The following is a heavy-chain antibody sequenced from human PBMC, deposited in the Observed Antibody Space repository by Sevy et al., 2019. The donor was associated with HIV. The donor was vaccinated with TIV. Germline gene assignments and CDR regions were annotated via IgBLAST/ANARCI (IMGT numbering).Heavy chain of an antibody. J-gene: IGHJ6*02. CDR3: ARAFYYGSGGMDV. CDR2: ISSSGGTI. V-gene: IGHV3-11*01. CDR1: GFTFSDYY. Sequence: GGSLRLSCAASGFTFSDYYMSWIRQAPGKGLEWVSYISSSGGTIYYADSVKGRFTISRDNAKNSLYLQMNSLRAEDKAVYYCARAFYYGSGGMDVWGQGTTVTVSS. D-gene: IGHD3-10*01.